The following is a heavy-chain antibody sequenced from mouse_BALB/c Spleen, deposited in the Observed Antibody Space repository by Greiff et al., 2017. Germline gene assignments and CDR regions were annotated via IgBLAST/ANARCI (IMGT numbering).Heavy chain of an antibody. J-gene: IGHJ4*01. D-gene: IGHD2-12*01. CDR1: GYTFTSYW. CDR3: ARERGRRFYAMDY. CDR2: IDPSDSYT. V-gene: IGHV1-69*02. Sequence: QVQLQQPGAELVKPGASVKLSCKASGYTFTSYWMHWVKQRPGQGLEWIGEIDPSDSYTNYNQKFKGKATLTVDKSSSTAYMQLSSLTSEDSAVYYCARERGRRFYAMDYWGQGTTVTVSS.